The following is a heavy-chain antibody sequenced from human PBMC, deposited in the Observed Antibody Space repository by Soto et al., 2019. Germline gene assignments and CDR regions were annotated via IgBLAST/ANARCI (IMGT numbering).Heavy chain of an antibody. CDR1: GYRFTSYW. Sequence: PGESLKISCKGSGYRFTSYWICWVRQMPGKGLEWMGIIYPGDSNTRYSPSLQGQVTISVDKSISTAYLQWSSLEATDTAMYYCARHAYDFWSGHPNPRYYYGMDVWGQGTTVTVSS. CDR2: IYPGDSNT. V-gene: IGHV5-51*01. D-gene: IGHD3-3*01. J-gene: IGHJ6*02. CDR3: ARHAYDFWSGHPNPRYYYGMDV.